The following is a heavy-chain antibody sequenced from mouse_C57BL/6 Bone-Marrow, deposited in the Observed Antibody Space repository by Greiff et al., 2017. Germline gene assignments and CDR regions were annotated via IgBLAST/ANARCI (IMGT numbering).Heavy chain of an antibody. CDR2: ISSGSSTI. V-gene: IGHV5-17*01. J-gene: IGHJ3*01. CDR1: GFTFSDYG. D-gene: IGHD1-1*01. CDR3: ARPHYYGSSYSWFAY. Sequence: DVKLVESGGGLVKPGGSLKLSCAASGFTFSDYGMHWVRQAPEKGLEWVAYISSGSSTIYYADTVKGRFTISRDNAKNTLFLQMTSLRSEDTAMYYVARPHYYGSSYSWFAYWGQGTLVTVSA.